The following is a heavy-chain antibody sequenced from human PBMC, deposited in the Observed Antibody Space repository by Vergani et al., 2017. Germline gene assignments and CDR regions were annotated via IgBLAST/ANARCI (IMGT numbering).Heavy chain of an antibody. CDR3: ATKSWGKTGCQIGYFQE. Sequence: QVHLVESGGGVVQPGRSLRLSCVVSGFTSSYYGMHWVRQAPGKGLEWVAVISYDGTQKYYADSVKGRFTISRDNSKSTLYLQMNSLRTEDTAVYYCATKSWGKTGCQIGYFQEWGQGTLV. CDR1: GFTSSYYG. J-gene: IGHJ1*01. D-gene: IGHD3-16*01. CDR2: ISYDGTQK. V-gene: IGHV3-30*03.